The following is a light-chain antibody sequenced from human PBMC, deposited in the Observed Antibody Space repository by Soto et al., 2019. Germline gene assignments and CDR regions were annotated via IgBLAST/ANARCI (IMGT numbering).Light chain of an antibody. V-gene: IGKV1-27*01. Sequence: DIQLTQSPSSLSASVGDRVTITCRASQGISSYLAWYQQKPGQVPKLLIYAASTLPSGVPSRFSGSGSGTDFTLTISSLQPEDVATYYCQQYNSAPGTFGQGTKVEIK. J-gene: IGKJ1*01. CDR3: QQYNSAPGT. CDR2: AAS. CDR1: QGISSY.